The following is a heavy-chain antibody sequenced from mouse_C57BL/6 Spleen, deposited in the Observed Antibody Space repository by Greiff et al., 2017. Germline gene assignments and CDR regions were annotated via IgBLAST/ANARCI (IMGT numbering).Heavy chain of an antibody. D-gene: IGHD1-1*01. CDR1: GYTFTDYY. V-gene: IGHV1-26*01. Sequence: EVQLQQSGPELVKPGASVKISCKASGYTFTDYYMNWVKQSHGKSLEWIGDINPNNGGTSYNQKFKGKATLTVDKSSSTAYMELRSLTSEDSAVYYCARRGFTTVVATDWYFDVWGTGTTVTVSS. CDR3: ARRGFTTVVATDWYFDV. J-gene: IGHJ1*03. CDR2: INPNNGGT.